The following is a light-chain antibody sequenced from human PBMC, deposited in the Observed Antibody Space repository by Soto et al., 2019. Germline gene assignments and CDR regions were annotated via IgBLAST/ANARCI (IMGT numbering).Light chain of an antibody. CDR3: QSYDSTLGGFVV. CDR1: SSNIGAGYD. V-gene: IGLV1-40*01. Sequence: QSVLTQPPSVSGAPGQRVTISCTGSSSNIGAGYDVHWYQQLPGTAPKLLIYGNSNRPSGVPDRFSGSKSGTSASLAITGLRAEDGADYSCQSYDSTLGGFVVLGGGTKLTVL. CDR2: GNS. J-gene: IGLJ2*01.